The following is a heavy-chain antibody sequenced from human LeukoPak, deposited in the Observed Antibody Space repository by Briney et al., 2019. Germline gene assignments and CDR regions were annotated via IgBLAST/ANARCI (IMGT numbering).Heavy chain of an antibody. CDR1: GFTFSSYG. CDR2: IWYDGSNK. D-gene: IGHD5-12*01. V-gene: IGHV3-33*01. CDR3: ARADSGYHYYFDY. J-gene: IGHJ4*02. Sequence: PGGSLRLSCAASGFTFSSYGMHGVRQAPGKGVEGVADIWYDGSNKYYADCVKGRFTISRDNSKNTVYLQMKRVRAEDTAVYYCARADSGYHYYFDYWGQGTLVTASS.